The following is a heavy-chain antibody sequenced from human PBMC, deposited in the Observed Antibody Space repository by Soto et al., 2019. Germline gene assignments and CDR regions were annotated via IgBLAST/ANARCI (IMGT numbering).Heavy chain of an antibody. Sequence: HPGGSLRLSCATSGFSLNDFGIHWVRQAPGKGLEWVSHLWYDGNRKNYADSVKGRFTVSRDSSKNTVYLHMDSLRVEDTAVYYSAKDNTPPHFDSCRKGALVTVSS. J-gene: IGHJ4*02. CDR2: LWYDGNRK. CDR1: GFSLNDFG. CDR3: AKDNTPPHFDS. V-gene: IGHV3-33*03. D-gene: IGHD2-15*01.